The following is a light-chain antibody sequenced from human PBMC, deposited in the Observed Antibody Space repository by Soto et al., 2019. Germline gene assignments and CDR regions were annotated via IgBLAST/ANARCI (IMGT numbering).Light chain of an antibody. CDR3: QKYNSAPRA. V-gene: IGKV1-27*01. CDR1: QGISNY. J-gene: IGKJ1*01. CDR2: AAS. Sequence: DIQMTHSPSPLSASVGDRVTITCRASQGISNYLAGYQQKPGKVPKLLIYAASTLQSGVPSRFSGSGSGTDFTLTISSLQPEDVSTYYCQKYNSAPRAFGQGTKVEIK.